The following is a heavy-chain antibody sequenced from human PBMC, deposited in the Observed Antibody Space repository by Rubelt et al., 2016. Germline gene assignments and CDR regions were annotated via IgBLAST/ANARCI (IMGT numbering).Heavy chain of an antibody. CDR1: GFTFSNYA. J-gene: IGHJ4*02. V-gene: IGHV3-23*04. CDR3: ASGRDPFDY. D-gene: IGHD2-21*02. CDR2: ISGNGGRT. Sequence: ELQLVESGGGLVKSGGSLRLSCAASGFTFSNYAMTWVRQAPGKGLAWVSTISGNGGRTYYADSVKGRFTISRDNAKNKLYLQMNSRRAEETAVYYCASGRDPFDYWGQGTLVTVSS.